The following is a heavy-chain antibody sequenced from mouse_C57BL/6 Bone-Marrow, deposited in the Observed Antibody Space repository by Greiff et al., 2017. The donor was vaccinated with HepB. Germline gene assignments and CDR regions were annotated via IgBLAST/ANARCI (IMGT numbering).Heavy chain of an antibody. CDR1: GYSITSGYY. D-gene: IGHD1-1*01. CDR2: ISYDGSN. V-gene: IGHV3-6*01. CDR3: ARRGLYYGSNYWYFDV. Sequence: VQLQQSGPGLVKPSQSLSLTCSVTGYSITSGYYWNWIRQFPGNKLEWMGYISYDGSNNYNPSLKNRISITRDTSKNQFFLKLNSVTTEDTATYYCARRGLYYGSNYWYFDVWGTGTTVTVSS. J-gene: IGHJ1*03.